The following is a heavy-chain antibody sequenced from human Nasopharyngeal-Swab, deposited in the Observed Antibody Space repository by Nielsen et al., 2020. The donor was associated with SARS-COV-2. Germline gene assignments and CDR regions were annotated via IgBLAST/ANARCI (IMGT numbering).Heavy chain of an antibody. CDR2: VNQDGSRT. CDR3: AKDHSSSWGGDY. CDR1: GVIFSKYW. J-gene: IGHJ4*02. V-gene: IGHV3-74*01. Sequence: GGSLRLSCVASGVIFSKYWMHWVRQAPGKGLVWVSRVNQDGSRTDYADSVRGRFTISRDISKNTVYLQMNSLSVEDTAVYYCAKDHSSSWGGDYWGQGTLVAVSS. D-gene: IGHD6-13*01.